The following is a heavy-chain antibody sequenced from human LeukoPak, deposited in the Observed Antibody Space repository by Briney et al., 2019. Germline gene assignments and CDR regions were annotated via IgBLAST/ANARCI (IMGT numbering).Heavy chain of an antibody. Sequence: GGSLRLSCAASGFSFSTYCMHWVRQAPGKGPMWVSRICPDGTVTNYADSVKARFSISRDNARNTVYLQMNSLRVEDTAVYYCAKEGRSLQTYWGQGTLVTVSS. CDR3: AKEGRSLQTY. V-gene: IGHV3-74*01. J-gene: IGHJ4*02. D-gene: IGHD5-24*01. CDR2: ICPDGTVT. CDR1: GFSFSTYC.